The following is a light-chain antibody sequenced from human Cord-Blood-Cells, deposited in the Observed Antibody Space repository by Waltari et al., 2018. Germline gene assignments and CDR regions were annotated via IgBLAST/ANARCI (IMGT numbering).Light chain of an antibody. J-gene: IGLJ1*01. CDR1: SGYSNYK. Sequence: QPVLTQPPSASASLGASVTLTCTLSSGYSNYKVDWYPQRPGKGPRFVMRVGTGGIVGSKGEGIPDRFSVLGSGLNRYLTIKNIQEEDESDYHCGADHGSGSNFVYVFGTGTKVTVL. CDR3: GADHGSGSNFVYV. CDR2: VGTGGIVG. V-gene: IGLV9-49*01.